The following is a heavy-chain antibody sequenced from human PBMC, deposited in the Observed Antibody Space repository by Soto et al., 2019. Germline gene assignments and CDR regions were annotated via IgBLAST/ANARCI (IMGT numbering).Heavy chain of an antibody. V-gene: IGHV3-23*01. D-gene: IGHD3-9*01. Sequence: GGSLGLSCAAAGFTFSSHAMSWVPQASGKGLEWVSAISGSGGSTYYADSVKGRFTISRDNSKNTLYLQMNSLRAEDTAVYYCARGDDFLTGYYFDYWGQGTVVTVSS. CDR3: ARGDDFLTGYYFDY. CDR1: GFTFSSHA. CDR2: ISGSGGST. J-gene: IGHJ4*02.